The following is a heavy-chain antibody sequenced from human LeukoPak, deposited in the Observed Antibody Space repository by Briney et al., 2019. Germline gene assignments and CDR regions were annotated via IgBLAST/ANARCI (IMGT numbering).Heavy chain of an antibody. J-gene: IGHJ3*02. CDR3: ARASRITMIVVAMGAFDI. CDR1: GFTFRSYN. D-gene: IGHD3-22*01. CDR2: ISSSSTYI. Sequence: PGGSLRLSCAASGFTFRSYNMNWVRQAPGKGLEWVSYISSSSTYIYYADSVKGRFTISRDNAQNSLFLQMNSLVAEDTAVYYCARASRITMIVVAMGAFDIWGQGTMVTVSS. V-gene: IGHV3-21*01.